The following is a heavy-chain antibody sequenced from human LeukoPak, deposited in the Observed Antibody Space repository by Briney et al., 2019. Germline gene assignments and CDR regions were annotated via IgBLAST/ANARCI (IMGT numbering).Heavy chain of an antibody. J-gene: IGHJ3*02. Sequence: GASVKVSCKASGYTFTSYGISWVRQAPGQGLEWMGWISAYNGNTNYAQKLQGRVTMITDTSTSTAYMELRSLRSDDTAVYYCARTMYYYDSPGAFDIWGQGTMVTVSS. CDR2: ISAYNGNT. V-gene: IGHV1-18*01. CDR1: GYTFTSYG. CDR3: ARTMYYYDSPGAFDI. D-gene: IGHD3-22*01.